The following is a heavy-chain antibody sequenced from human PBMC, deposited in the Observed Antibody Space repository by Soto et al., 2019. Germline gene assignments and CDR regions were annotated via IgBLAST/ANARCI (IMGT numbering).Heavy chain of an antibody. Sequence: ASVKDSCKASGYTFTSYGISWVRQAPGQGLEWMGWISAYNGNTNYAQKLQGRVTMTTDTSTSTAYMELRSLRSDDTAVYYCARDLWGDAYYYYGMDVWGQGTTVTVSS. CDR1: GYTFTSYG. D-gene: IGHD3-16*01. V-gene: IGHV1-18*04. CDR3: ARDLWGDAYYYYGMDV. CDR2: ISAYNGNT. J-gene: IGHJ6*02.